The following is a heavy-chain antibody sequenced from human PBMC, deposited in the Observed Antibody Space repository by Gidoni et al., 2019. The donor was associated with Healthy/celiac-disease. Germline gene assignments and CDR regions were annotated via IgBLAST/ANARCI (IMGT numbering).Heavy chain of an antibody. J-gene: IGHJ4*02. D-gene: IGHD3-3*01. CDR3: AKASVRSGYAL. CDR2: ISGRGGST. V-gene: IGHV3-23*01. CDR1: GFTCSSYA. Sequence: EVQLLESGGGLVQPGGSLRLSCEASGFTCSSYAMSWVRQAPGKGLEWVSAISGRGGSTYYADSVKGRFTISRDNSKNTLYLQMNSLRAEDTAVYYCAKASVRSGYALWGQGTLVTVSS.